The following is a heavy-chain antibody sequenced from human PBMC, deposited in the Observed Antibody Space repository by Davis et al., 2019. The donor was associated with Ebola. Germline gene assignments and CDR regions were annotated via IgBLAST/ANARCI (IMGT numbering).Heavy chain of an antibody. J-gene: IGHJ6*02. CDR2: ISSSSSTI. D-gene: IGHD6-13*01. CDR1: GFTFSSYS. Sequence: GGSLRLSCAASGFTFSSYSMNWVRQAPGKGLEWVSYISSSSSTIYYADSVKGRFTISRDNAKNSLYLQMNSLRDEDTAVYYCARVDTHLTGYSSTRKAQRYYYYYGMDVWGQGTTVTVSS. CDR3: ARVDTHLTGYSSTRKAQRYYYYYGMDV. V-gene: IGHV3-48*02.